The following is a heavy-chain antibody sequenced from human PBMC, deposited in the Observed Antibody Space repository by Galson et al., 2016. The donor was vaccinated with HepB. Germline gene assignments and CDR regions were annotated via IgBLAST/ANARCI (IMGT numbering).Heavy chain of an antibody. CDR1: GSGFRAYG. J-gene: IGHJ4*02. V-gene: IGHV3-23*01. CDR2: ISGTGDNP. CDR3: AIGAMGATWRN. D-gene: IGHD1-26*01. Sequence: SLRLSCAVSGSGFRAYGMSWVRQAPGKGLEWVSDISGTGDNPHYAESVKSRLTMSRDNSKDTVYLEMNNLRVDDTAVYYCAIGAMGATWRNWGQGTLVTVSS.